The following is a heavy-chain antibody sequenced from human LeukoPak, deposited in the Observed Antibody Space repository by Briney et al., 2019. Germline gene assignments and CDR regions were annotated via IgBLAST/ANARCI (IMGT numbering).Heavy chain of an antibody. Sequence: GGSMRLSCAASGFTFSSYSMNWVRQAPGKGLEWVSSISSSSYIYYADSVKGRFTISRDNAKNSLYLQMNSLRAEDTAVYYCARVGEGATDYWGQGTLVTVSS. J-gene: IGHJ4*02. CDR3: ARVGEGATDY. CDR2: ISSSSYI. D-gene: IGHD1-26*01. CDR1: GFTFSSYS. V-gene: IGHV3-21*01.